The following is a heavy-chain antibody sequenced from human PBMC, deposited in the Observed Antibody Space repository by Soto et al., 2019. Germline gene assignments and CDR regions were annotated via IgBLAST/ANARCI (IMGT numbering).Heavy chain of an antibody. CDR3: ARVPIVDTAMVYY. D-gene: IGHD5-18*01. CDR1: GFTFSSYA. Sequence: GGSLRLSCAASGFTFSSYAMHWVRQAPGKGLEWVAVISYDGGNKYYADSVKGRFTISRDNSKNTLYLQMNSLRAEDTAVYYCARVPIVDTAMVYYWGQGTLVTVSS. V-gene: IGHV3-30-3*01. J-gene: IGHJ4*02. CDR2: ISYDGGNK.